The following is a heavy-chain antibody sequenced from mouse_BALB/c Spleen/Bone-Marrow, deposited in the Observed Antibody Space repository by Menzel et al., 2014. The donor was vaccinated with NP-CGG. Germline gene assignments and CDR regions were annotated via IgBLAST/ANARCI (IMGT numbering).Heavy chain of an antibody. CDR1: GFTFTDYY. J-gene: IGHJ1*01. CDR3: ARDINYDIYWYFDV. Sequence: EVKLMESGGGLVQPGGSLRLSCATSGFTFTDYYVSWVRQPPGKALEWLGFIRNKANGYTTEYSASVKGRFTISRDNSQSILYLQMNTLRAEDSATYYCARDINYDIYWYFDVWGAGTTVTVSS. D-gene: IGHD2-4*01. V-gene: IGHV7-3*02. CDR2: IRNKANGYTT.